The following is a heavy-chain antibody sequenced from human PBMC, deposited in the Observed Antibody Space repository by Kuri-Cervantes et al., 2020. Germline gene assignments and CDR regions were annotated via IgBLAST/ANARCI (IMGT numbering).Heavy chain of an antibody. J-gene: IGHJ3*01. V-gene: IGHV4-39*01. CDR1: GGSISSSSYY. CDR3: AKRDRPHDAFHL. CDR2: IYYSGST. D-gene: IGHD2-21*02. Sequence: SETLSLTCTVSGGSISSSSYYWGWIRQPPGKGLEWIGSIYYSGSTYYNPSLKSRVTISVDTSKNQFSLKLSSVTAADTAVYYCAKRDRPHDAFHLWGQGTMVTVSS.